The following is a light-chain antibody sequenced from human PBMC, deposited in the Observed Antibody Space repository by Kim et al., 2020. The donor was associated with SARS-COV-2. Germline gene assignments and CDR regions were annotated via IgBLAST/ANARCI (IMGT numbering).Light chain of an antibody. CDR3: SSYTSSSALEV. CDR1: TSDVGNYNY. CDR2: DVS. V-gene: IGLV2-14*03. Sequence: QSALTQPASVSGSPGQSITISCTGTTSDVGNYNYVSWYQQHPGKAPKLMIYDVSYRPSGISNRFSGSKSCNTASLTISGLQAEDEADYYCSSYTSSSALEVFGTGTKVTVL. J-gene: IGLJ1*01.